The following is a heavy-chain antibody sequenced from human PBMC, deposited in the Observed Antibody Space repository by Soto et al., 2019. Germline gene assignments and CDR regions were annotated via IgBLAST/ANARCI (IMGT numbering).Heavy chain of an antibody. J-gene: IGHJ1*01. D-gene: IGHD1-26*01. CDR2: INTNGGST. V-gene: IGHV3-23*01. CDR1: GFTFSSYA. Sequence: EVQLLESGGGLVQPGGSLRLSCAASGFTFSSYAMTWVRQAPGKGLEWVSSINTNGGSTFYADSVKGRFTISRDNSKNTLYLQMNSLSAEDTGIYYCAKDPRVGASAAEYFQHWGQGTLVSVSS. CDR3: AKDPRVGASAAEYFQH.